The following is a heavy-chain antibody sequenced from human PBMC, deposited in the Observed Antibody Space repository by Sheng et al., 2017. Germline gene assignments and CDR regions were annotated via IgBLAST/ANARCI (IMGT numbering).Heavy chain of an antibody. CDR1: GFTFSNYG. J-gene: IGHJ6*03. Sequence: QVQLVESGGGVVQPGGSLRLSCAASGFTFSNYGMHWVRQAPGKGLEWVAFIRYDGSNKYYVDSVKGRFTISRDNSKNTLYLQMNSLRAEDTAVYYCAKQGPSSYSSSSDYLYYMDVWGKGTTVTVSS. CDR2: IRYDGSNK. CDR3: AKQGPSSYSSSSDYLYYMDV. V-gene: IGHV3-30*02. D-gene: IGHD6-6*01.